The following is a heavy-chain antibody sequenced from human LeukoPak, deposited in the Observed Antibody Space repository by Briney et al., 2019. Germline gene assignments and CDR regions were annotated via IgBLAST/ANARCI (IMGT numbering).Heavy chain of an antibody. V-gene: IGHV4-61*02. CDR1: GGSISSGSYY. D-gene: IGHD3-3*01. CDR2: IYTSGST. CDR3: AGYDFWSGLDY. J-gene: IGHJ4*02. Sequence: SQTLSLTCTLSGGSISSGSYYWSWIRQPAGKGLEWIGRIYTSGSTNYNPSLKSRVTISVDTSKNQFSLKLSSVTAADTAVYYCAGYDFWSGLDYWGQGTLVTVSS.